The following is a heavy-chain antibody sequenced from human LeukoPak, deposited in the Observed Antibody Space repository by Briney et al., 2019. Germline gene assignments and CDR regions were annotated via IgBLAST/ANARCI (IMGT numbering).Heavy chain of an antibody. Sequence: ASVKVSCKASGYTFTSYGISWVRQAPGQGLKWMGWISAYNGNTNYAQKLQGRVTMTTDTSTSTAYMELRSLRSDDTAVYYCAREDEQLVLPYYWGQGTLVTVSS. CDR1: GYTFTSYG. J-gene: IGHJ4*02. D-gene: IGHD6-6*01. CDR2: ISAYNGNT. CDR3: AREDEQLVLPYY. V-gene: IGHV1-18*01.